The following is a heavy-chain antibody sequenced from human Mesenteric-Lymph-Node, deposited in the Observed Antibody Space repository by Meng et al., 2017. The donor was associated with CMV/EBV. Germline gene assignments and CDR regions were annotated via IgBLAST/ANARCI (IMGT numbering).Heavy chain of an antibody. CDR3: AREGWSDP. Sequence: KVSCKAYGYTFNTYAINWVRQAPGQGLEWMGWINTNTGNPTYAQGFTGRFVFSLDTSVSTAYMQISSLKAEDTAVYYCAREGWSDPWGQGTLVTAPQ. V-gene: IGHV7-4-1*02. CDR1: GYTFNTYA. J-gene: IGHJ5*02. CDR2: INTNTGNP.